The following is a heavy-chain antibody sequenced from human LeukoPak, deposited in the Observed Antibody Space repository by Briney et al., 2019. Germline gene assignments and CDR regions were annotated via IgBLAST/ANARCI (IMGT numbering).Heavy chain of an antibody. CDR3: AKETIIKPFDY. CDR2: ISTDGSST. V-gene: IGHV3-74*03. D-gene: IGHD3-3*01. CDR1: GFTFSNYW. Sequence: GGSLRLSCAASGFTFSNYWMHWVRQAPGKGLVWVSRISTDGSSTTYADSVKGRFTISRDNAKNTLYLEMNSLRAEDTAVYYCAKETIIKPFDYWGQGTLVTVSS. J-gene: IGHJ4*02.